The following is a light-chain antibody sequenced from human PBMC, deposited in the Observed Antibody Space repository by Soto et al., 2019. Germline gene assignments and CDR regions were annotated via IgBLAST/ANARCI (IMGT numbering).Light chain of an antibody. CDR3: QNYNGAPWT. CDR2: AAS. V-gene: IGKV1-27*01. CDR1: QGISTY. Sequence: DIQMTQSPSSLSASVGDRVTITCRASQGISTYLVWYQQKPGTVPKLLIFAASTLQSGVPSRFGGSGSGTDFTLTISSLQPEDVATYYCQNYNGAPWTFGQGTKVEIK. J-gene: IGKJ1*01.